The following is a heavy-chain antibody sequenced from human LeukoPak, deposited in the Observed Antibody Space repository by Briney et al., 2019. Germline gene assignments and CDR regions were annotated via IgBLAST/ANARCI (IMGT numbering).Heavy chain of an antibody. CDR2: ISSSSSYI. J-gene: IGHJ3*02. CDR1: GFSFSTSS. V-gene: IGHV3-21*01. D-gene: IGHD2-21*02. CDR3: ARGRVVTANDAFDI. Sequence: GGSLRLSCAASGFSFSTSSMNWVRQAPGKGLEWVSSISSSSSYIYYADSVKGRFTISRDNAKNSLYLQMNSLRAEDTAVYYCARGRVVTANDAFDIWGQGTMVTVSS.